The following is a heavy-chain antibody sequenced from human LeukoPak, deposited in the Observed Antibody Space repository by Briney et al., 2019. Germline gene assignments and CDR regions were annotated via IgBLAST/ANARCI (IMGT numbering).Heavy chain of an antibody. J-gene: IGHJ4*02. Sequence: GESLKISCKVSGSSFTTYWIGWVRQMPGKGLEWMGIIYPGDSATRYSPSFQGQVTISVDKSISTAYLQWSSLQASDTAMYYCARLGLYSSGGYYFDYWGQGTLVTVSS. CDR3: ARLGLYSSGGYYFDY. CDR2: IYPGDSAT. D-gene: IGHD6-19*01. V-gene: IGHV5-51*01. CDR1: GSSFTTYW.